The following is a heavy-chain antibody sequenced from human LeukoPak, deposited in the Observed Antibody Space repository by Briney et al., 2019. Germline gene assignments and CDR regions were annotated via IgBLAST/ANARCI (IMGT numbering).Heavy chain of an antibody. CDR3: ASMVRGANWFDP. CDR2: FDPEDGET. D-gene: IGHD3-10*01. V-gene: IGHV1-24*01. Sequence: ASVKVSCKVSGYTLTELSMHWVRQAPGKGLEWMGGFDPEDGETIYAQKFQGRVTMTEDTSIDTAYMELSSLRSEDTAVYYCASMVRGANWFDPWGQGTLVTVSS. J-gene: IGHJ5*02. CDR1: GYTLTELS.